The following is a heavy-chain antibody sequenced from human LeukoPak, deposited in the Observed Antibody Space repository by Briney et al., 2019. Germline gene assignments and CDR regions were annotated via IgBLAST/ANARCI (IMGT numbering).Heavy chain of an antibody. CDR3: AKDGLYFDGSTHIYYFDS. Sequence: PGGSLRLSCAASGFSFGGYAMTWVRQAPGKGLEWVSSITYNGAATYYLDSVKARFTISRDNSRSTLYLQMDSLTAEDTALYYCAKDGLYFDGSTHIYYFDSWGQGTLVAVPS. CDR1: GFSFGGYA. V-gene: IGHV3-23*01. CDR2: ITYNGAAT. J-gene: IGHJ4*02. D-gene: IGHD3-9*01.